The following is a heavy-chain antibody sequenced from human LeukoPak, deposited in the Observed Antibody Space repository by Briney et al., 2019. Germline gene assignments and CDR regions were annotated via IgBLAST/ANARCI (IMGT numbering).Heavy chain of an antibody. CDR2: INPNSGGT. J-gene: IGHJ4*02. CDR1: GYTLTGYY. D-gene: IGHD3-22*01. V-gene: IGHV1-2*02. Sequence: ASVKVSCKASGYTLTGYYMHWVRQAPGQGLEWMGWINPNSGGTNYAQKFQGRVTMTRDTSISTAYMELSRLRSDDTAVYYCARDFTHTTYYYDSSGYAPFDYWGQGTLVTVSS. CDR3: ARDFTHTTYYYDSSGYAPFDY.